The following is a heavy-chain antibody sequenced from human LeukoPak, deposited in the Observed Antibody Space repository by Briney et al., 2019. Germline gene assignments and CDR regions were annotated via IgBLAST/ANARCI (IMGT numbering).Heavy chain of an antibody. D-gene: IGHD3-10*01. CDR2: IYYSGST. Sequence: SETLSLTCTVSGGSISSSSYYWGWIRQPPGKGLEWIGSIYYSGSTYYNPSLKSRFTISVDTSKNQFSLKLSSVTAADTAVYYCATAQMVRGVTINWFDPWGQGTLVTVSS. CDR1: GGSISSSSYY. CDR3: ATAQMVRGVTINWFDP. J-gene: IGHJ5*02. V-gene: IGHV4-39*01.